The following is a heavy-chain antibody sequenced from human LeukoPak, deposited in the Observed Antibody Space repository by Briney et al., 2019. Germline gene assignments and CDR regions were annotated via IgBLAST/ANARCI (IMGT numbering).Heavy chain of an antibody. CDR2: ISWDGGST. J-gene: IGHJ5*02. Sequence: GGSLRLSCAASGFTFDDYTMHWVRQAPGKGLEWVSLISWDGGSTYYADSVKGRFTISRDNSKNSLYLQMNSLRTEDTALYYCAKALSPVTIFPPFDPWGQGTLVTVSS. CDR1: GFTFDDYT. V-gene: IGHV3-43*01. CDR3: AKALSPVTIFPPFDP. D-gene: IGHD3-9*01.